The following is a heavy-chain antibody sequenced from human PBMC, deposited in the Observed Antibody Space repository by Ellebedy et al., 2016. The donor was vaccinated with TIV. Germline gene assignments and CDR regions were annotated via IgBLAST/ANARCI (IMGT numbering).Heavy chain of an antibody. CDR3: ARAIGSGSSY. D-gene: IGHD3-22*01. J-gene: IGHJ4*02. CDR2: INQDGSEI. V-gene: IGHV3-7*01. Sequence: GGSLRLSXAASGFTFSTYWMSWVRQAPGKGLEWVANINQDGSEIHYVDSVKGRFTISRDNAENSLYLQMNSLRAEDTAVYYCARAIGSGSSYWGQGTLVTVSS. CDR1: GFTFSTYW.